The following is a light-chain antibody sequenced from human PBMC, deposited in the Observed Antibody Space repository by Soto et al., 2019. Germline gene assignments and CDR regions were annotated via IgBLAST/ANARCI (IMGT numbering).Light chain of an antibody. V-gene: IGLV1-44*01. Sequence: QSVLTQPPSASGTPGQRVTISCSGSSSNIGSNSVNWYQQFPGTAPKLLIYNNNQRPSGVPARFTSSKFGTSVSLAISGLQSEDEADYYCAAWDDSLNGVVIGGGTKLTVL. J-gene: IGLJ2*01. CDR1: SSNIGSNS. CDR3: AAWDDSLNGVV. CDR2: NNN.